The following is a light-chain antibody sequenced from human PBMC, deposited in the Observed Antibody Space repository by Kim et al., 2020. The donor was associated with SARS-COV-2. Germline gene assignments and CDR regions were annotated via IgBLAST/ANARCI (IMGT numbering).Light chain of an antibody. J-gene: IGKJ4*01. CDR3: QQYNNWPLLT. V-gene: IGKV3-15*01. Sequence: SPGERATLACMASQSVGSNLAWYQQKPGQAPRLLIYGASTRATGIPARFSGSGSGTEFTLTISSLQSEDFAVYYCQQYNNWPLLTFGGGTKVDIK. CDR1: QSVGSN. CDR2: GAS.